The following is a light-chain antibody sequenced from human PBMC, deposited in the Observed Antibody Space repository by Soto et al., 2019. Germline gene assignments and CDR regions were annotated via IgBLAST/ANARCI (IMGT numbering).Light chain of an antibody. V-gene: IGKV3-11*01. J-gene: IGKJ1*01. Sequence: VVLTQSAATLSVSPGERATLSCRAGQKISKFLIWYQHKPGQAPRLLIYDVSNRATDIPARFSGSGSGTDFTLTISSLEPEDLAVYFCQHRSNWPRTFGQGTKV. CDR3: QHRSNWPRT. CDR1: QKISKF. CDR2: DVS.